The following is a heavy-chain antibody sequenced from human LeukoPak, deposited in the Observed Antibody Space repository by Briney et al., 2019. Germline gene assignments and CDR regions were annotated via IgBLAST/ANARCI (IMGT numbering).Heavy chain of an antibody. CDR1: GGSISSGGYY. D-gene: IGHD3-16*02. Sequence: SETLSLTCTVSGGSISSGGYYWSWIRQHPGKGLEWIGYIYYSGSTYYNPSLKSRVTISVDTSKNQFSLKLSSVTAADTAVYYCAGRVGNYDYVWGSYRTPYFDYWGQGTLVTVSS. V-gene: IGHV4-31*03. CDR3: AGRVGNYDYVWGSYRTPYFDY. CDR2: IYYSGST. J-gene: IGHJ4*02.